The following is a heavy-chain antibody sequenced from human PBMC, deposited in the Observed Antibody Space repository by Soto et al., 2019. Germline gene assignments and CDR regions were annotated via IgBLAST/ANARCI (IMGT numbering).Heavy chain of an antibody. D-gene: IGHD2-2*01. CDR2: ISGSGSST. J-gene: IGHJ4*02. V-gene: IGHV3-23*01. CDR3: ATQPCSSSSKCPFDY. Sequence: GGSLRLSCEASGFTFSKYAMSWVRQAPGKGLEWVSTISGSGSSTYYAASVKGRFTISRDSSKNTLFLQMNSLRAEDTAIYYCATQPCSSSSKCPFDYWGQGTLVTVSS. CDR1: GFTFSKYA.